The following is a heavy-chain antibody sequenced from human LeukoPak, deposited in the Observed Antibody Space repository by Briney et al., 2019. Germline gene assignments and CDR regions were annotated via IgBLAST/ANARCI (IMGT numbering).Heavy chain of an antibody. J-gene: IGHJ4*02. D-gene: IGHD3-10*01. V-gene: IGHV3-48*01. CDR2: ISTGSTSV. Sequence: PGGSLRLSCAASGFTFSTYNMNWVRQAPGKGLEWVSYISTGSTSVFYADSVKGRFTISRDNAKNSLYLQMNSLRAEDTAVYYCARGRGIIKITPYYFDSWGQGTLVTVSS. CDR3: ARGRGIIKITPYYFDS. CDR1: GFTFSTYN.